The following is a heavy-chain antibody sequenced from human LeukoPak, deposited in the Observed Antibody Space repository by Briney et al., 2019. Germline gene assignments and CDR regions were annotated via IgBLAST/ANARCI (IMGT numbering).Heavy chain of an antibody. CDR1: GGSISRSSYY. CDR3: ARLGLPGERYNWFDP. D-gene: IGHD3-16*01. V-gene: IGHV4-39*01. J-gene: IGHJ5*02. Sequence: SETLSLTCTVAGGSISRSSYYWGWIRPPPGKRLEWIGSIYYSGSTYYNPSLKSPVTISVDTSKNQFSLKLSSVTAADTAIYYCARLGLPGERYNWFDPWGQGTLVTVSS. CDR2: IYYSGST.